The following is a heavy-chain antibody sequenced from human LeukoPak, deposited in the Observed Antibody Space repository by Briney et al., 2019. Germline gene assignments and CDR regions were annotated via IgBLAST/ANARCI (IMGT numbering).Heavy chain of an antibody. J-gene: IGHJ4*02. Sequence: SETLSLTCTVSGGSFSTYYWSWIRQPPGKGLEWIGYIYYSGSTDYSPSLKSRVTMSLDTSKNQFSLNLSSVTAADTAVYYCTRAVITFGAAVAKGFDYWGQGTLVTVSS. D-gene: IGHD3-16*01. CDR2: IYYSGST. V-gene: IGHV4-59*01. CDR1: GGSFSTYY. CDR3: TRAVITFGAAVAKGFDY.